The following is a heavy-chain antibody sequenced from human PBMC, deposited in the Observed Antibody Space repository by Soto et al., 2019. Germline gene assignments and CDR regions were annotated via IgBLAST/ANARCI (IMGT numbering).Heavy chain of an antibody. D-gene: IGHD2-15*01. CDR3: ARCYCTVGCCYTCWHFDL. Sequence: QAQLVQSGAEVKKPGSSVKVSCQAVGYTFADYGISWVRQAPGQGLEWVGWIGPYNGNTNYAQNLQDRVTMTTDTSTNTAYMELRILRSDDTALYYCARCYCTVGCCYTCWHFDLWGRGTLLTVSS. V-gene: IGHV1-18*01. CDR1: GYTFADYG. CDR2: IGPYNGNT. J-gene: IGHJ2*01.